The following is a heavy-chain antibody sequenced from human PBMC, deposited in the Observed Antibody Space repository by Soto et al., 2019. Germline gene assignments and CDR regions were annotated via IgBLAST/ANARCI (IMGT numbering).Heavy chain of an antibody. V-gene: IGHV4-4*02. J-gene: IGHJ4*02. Sequence: SETLSLTCAVSSGSISSSNWWSWVRQPPGKGLEWIGEIYHSGSTNYNPSLKSRVTISVDKSKNQFSLKLSSVTAADTAVYYCARAYSSSWYVVYWGQGTLVTVSS. CDR1: SGSISSSNW. D-gene: IGHD6-13*01. CDR3: ARAYSSSWYVVY. CDR2: IYHSGST.